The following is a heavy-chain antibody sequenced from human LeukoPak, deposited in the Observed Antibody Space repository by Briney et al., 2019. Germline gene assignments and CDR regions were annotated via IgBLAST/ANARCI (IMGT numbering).Heavy chain of an antibody. CDR3: ARFEGYDFLTGYAYYFDY. Sequence: SETLSLTCTVSGGSISSYYWSRIRQPPGKGVEWIGYIYYSGATNYNPSLKSRVTISVDTSKNQFSLKLNSVTAADTAVYYCARFEGYDFLTGYAYYFDYWGQGTLVTVSS. V-gene: IGHV4-59*01. J-gene: IGHJ4*02. D-gene: IGHD3-9*01. CDR1: GGSISSYY. CDR2: IYYSGAT.